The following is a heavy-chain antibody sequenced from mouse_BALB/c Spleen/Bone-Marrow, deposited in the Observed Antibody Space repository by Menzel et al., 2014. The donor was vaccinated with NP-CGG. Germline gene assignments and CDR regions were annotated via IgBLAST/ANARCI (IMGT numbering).Heavy chain of an antibody. CDR1: GYTFDYYT. V-gene: IGHV1-4*01. J-gene: IGHJ3*01. CDR3: AREVYGSWFAY. CDR2: INPSSGYT. Sequence: QVQLKQSGAELARPGASVKMSCKASGYTFDYYTVQWVKQRPGQGLEWIGYINPSSGYTNYNQKFKDKATLTADKSSSTAYVQLSSLTSEDSAVYYCAREVYGSWFAYWGQGTLVTVSA. D-gene: IGHD2-2*01.